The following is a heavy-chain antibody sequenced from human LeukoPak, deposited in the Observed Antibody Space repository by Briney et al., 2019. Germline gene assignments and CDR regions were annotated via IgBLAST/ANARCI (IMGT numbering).Heavy chain of an antibody. CDR3: ARDGFASYYDFWSGYPANNWFDP. J-gene: IGHJ5*02. CDR2: IIPIFGTA. D-gene: IGHD3-3*01. V-gene: IGHV1-69*06. CDR1: GGTFSSYA. Sequence: GASVKVSCKASGGTFSSYAISWVRQAPGQGLEWMGGIIPIFGTANYAQQFQGRVTITADKSTSTAYMELSSLSSEDTAVYYCARDGFASYYDFWSGYPANNWFDPWGQGTLVTVSS.